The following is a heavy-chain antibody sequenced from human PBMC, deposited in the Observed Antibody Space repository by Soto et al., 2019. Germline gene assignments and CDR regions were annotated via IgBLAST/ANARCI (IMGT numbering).Heavy chain of an antibody. CDR3: ASGTGGTDGPGDY. Sequence: QVQLVQPAAEAKKPGASVKVFCKASGYTFTSYAMHWMRQASGQRLEWMGWINAGTGNTKYSQKFRGRVTITRDTSASTTYIELSSVRSADTAVYYCASGTGGTDGPGDYWGQGTLVTVSS. V-gene: IGHV1-3*01. D-gene: IGHD2-15*01. J-gene: IGHJ4*02. CDR1: GYTFTSYA. CDR2: INAGTGNT.